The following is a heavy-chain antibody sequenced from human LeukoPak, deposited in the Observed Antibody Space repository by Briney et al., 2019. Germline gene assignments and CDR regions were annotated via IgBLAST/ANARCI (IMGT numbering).Heavy chain of an antibody. Sequence: GGSLRLSCAASGFTFSSYGMSWVRQAPGKGVEWVSAISGSGGSTYYADSVKGRFTISRDNSKNTLYLQMNSLRAEDTAVYYCAKELGSSWYSYFDYWGQGTLVTVSS. CDR3: AKELGSSWYSYFDY. J-gene: IGHJ4*02. CDR2: ISGSGGST. V-gene: IGHV3-23*01. CDR1: GFTFSSYG. D-gene: IGHD6-13*01.